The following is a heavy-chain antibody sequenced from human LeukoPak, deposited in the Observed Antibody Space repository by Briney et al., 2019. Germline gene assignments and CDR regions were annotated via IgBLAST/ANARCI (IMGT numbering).Heavy chain of an antibody. CDR2: IKPDGSGT. J-gene: IGHJ4*02. Sequence: GGSLRLSCAASGLTFCGHRVNWVCHAPGQGLELVANIKPDGSGTNYVDSVKARFTSTSNNAKNSAYLQMNSLRAEDTALYYSLGSSGYWGQGTLVSVSS. CDR1: GLTFCGHR. CDR3: LGSSGY. V-gene: IGHV3-7*05. D-gene: IGHD1-14*01.